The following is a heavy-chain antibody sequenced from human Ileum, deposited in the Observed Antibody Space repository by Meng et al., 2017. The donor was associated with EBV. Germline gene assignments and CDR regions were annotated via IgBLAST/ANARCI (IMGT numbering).Heavy chain of an antibody. CDR3: ARVGQWLPIDY. CDR1: GGSSRSSNW. D-gene: IGHD6-19*01. J-gene: IGHJ4*02. CDR2: IYHSGST. V-gene: IGHV4-4*02. Sequence: QWQLQGAGPGLVKQSGTLSLTGAGAGGSSRSSNWWSGGRQPPGKGLEWIGEIYHSGSTNYNPSLKSRVTISVDKSKNQFSLNLSSVTAADTAVYYCARVGQWLPIDYWGQGTLVTVSS.